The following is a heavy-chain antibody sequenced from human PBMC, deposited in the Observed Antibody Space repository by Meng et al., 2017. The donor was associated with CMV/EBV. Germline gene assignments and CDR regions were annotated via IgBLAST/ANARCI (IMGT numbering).Heavy chain of an antibody. J-gene: IGHJ4*02. V-gene: IGHV3-48*03. Sequence: GESLKISCAVSGFTFSSYEMNWVRQAPGKGLEWVSYISSSGSTIYYADSVKGRFTISRDNAKNSLYLQMNSLRAEDTAVYYCARERNWNSGVEYYFDYWGQGTLVTVSS. CDR3: ARERNWNSGVEYYFDY. CDR2: ISSSGSTI. CDR1: GFTFSSYE. D-gene: IGHD1-7*01.